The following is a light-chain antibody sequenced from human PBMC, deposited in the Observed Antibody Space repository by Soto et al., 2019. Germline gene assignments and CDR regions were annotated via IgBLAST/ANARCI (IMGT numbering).Light chain of an antibody. CDR3: QQYRT. V-gene: IGKV3-15*01. CDR2: GAS. CDR1: QSVSSN. J-gene: IGKJ1*01. Sequence: EIVMTQSPATLSVSPGERATLSCRASQSVSSNLAWYQQKPGQAPRLLIYGASTRATGIPARFSGSGSGTEFTLTISSLQSEDFAVYYWQQYRTFGQGTKVEIK.